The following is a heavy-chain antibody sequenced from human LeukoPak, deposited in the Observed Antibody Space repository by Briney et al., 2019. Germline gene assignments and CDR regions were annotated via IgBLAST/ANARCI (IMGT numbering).Heavy chain of an antibody. J-gene: IGHJ4*02. CDR3: ARVPKRYSSSWYYFDY. V-gene: IGHV4-34*01. D-gene: IGHD6-13*01. Sequence: SETLSLTCAVYGGSFSGYYWSWIRQSPGKGLKWIGEINHSGSTNYNPSLKSRVTISVDTSKNQFSLKLSSVTAADTAVYYCARVPKRYSSSWYYFDYWGQGTLVTVSS. CDR1: GGSFSGYY. CDR2: INHSGST.